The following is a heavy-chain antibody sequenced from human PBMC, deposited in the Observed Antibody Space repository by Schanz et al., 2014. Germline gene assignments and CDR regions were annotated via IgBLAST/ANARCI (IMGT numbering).Heavy chain of an antibody. D-gene: IGHD3-3*01. CDR2: ISYDGNTK. CDR1: GFTFRDYY. Sequence: QVELVESGGGLVKPGGSLRLSCAPSGFTFRDYYMAWVRQAPGKGLEWVALISYDGNTKYYADSVKGRFTISRDNSKNTLYLQMNSLRADDTAVYYCARDLLVSHYDFWSGNDYWGQGTLXTVSS. V-gene: IGHV3-30-3*01. J-gene: IGHJ4*02. CDR3: ARDLLVSHYDFWSGNDY.